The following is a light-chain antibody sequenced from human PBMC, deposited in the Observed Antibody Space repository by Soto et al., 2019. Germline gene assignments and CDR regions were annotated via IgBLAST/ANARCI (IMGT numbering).Light chain of an antibody. Sequence: QSALTQPASVSGSPGQSITISCTGTSSDVGSYNLVSWYQQHPGKAPKLMIYEGSKRPSGVSNRFSGAKSGNTASLTISGLQAEDEGDYYCFSYAGSSTVVFGGGTKLTVL. CDR3: FSYAGSSTVV. CDR1: SSDVGSYNL. CDR2: EGS. J-gene: IGLJ2*01. V-gene: IGLV2-23*01.